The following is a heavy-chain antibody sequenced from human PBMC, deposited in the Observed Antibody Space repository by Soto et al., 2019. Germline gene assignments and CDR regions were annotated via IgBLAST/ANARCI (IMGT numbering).Heavy chain of an antibody. CDR3: ARERSYSSGWYDY. V-gene: IGHV4-61*01. D-gene: IGHD6-19*01. CDR2: IYYSGST. J-gene: IGHJ4*02. CDR1: SNSVSSDSYY. Sequence: SETLSLTCTVSSNSVSSDSYYWSWIRQPPGKGLEWIGYIYYSGSTNYNPSLQSRVTISVDASKNQFSLKLSSVTAADTAVYYCARERSYSSGWYDYWGQGTLVTVSS.